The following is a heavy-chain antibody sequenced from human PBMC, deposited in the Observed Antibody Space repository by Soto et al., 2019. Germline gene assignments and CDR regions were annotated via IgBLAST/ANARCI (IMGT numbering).Heavy chain of an antibody. D-gene: IGHD1-26*01. J-gene: IGHJ4*02. CDR3: AHTVARGTYWETFDY. V-gene: IGHV2-5*02. CDR1: GFSLTTNGVG. CDR2: TYRDDDN. Sequence: QITLKESGPTLVKPTQTLTLTCTVSGFSLTTNGVGVGWFRQPPGKALEWLALTYRDDDNRYRPSLQSRITVTRDNTKNQLILTMSNMDPVDTATYYCAHTVARGTYWETFDYWGQGTLVTVSS.